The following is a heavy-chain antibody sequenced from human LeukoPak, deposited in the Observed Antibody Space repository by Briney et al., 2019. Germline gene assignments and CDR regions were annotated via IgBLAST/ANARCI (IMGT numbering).Heavy chain of an antibody. D-gene: IGHD4-17*01. CDR3: AKHDYGDFFDY. V-gene: IGHV3-21*01. Sequence: GSLRLSCAASGFTFSSYNINWVRQAPGKGLEWVSSISGSSGYIYYADSVKGRFTISRDNAKNSVYLQMNSLRAEDTAVYYCAKHDYGDFFDYWGQGTLVTVSS. J-gene: IGHJ4*02. CDR1: GFTFSSYN. CDR2: ISGSSGYI.